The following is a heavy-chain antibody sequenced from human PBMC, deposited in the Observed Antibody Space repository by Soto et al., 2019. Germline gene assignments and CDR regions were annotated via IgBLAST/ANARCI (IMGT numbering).Heavy chain of an antibody. D-gene: IGHD6-19*01. V-gene: IGHV4-4*02. CDR1: GDSVTRSNW. CDR3: ATSGWNEDFYYYYGMDV. Sequence: LSLTCAVSGDSVTRSNWWSWVRQSPGKGLEWIGEIYHSGNTKYNPSLKSRITMSVDKAKNQFSLKMTSVTAADTAVYYCATSGWNEDFYYYYGMDVWGQGTTVTVSS. J-gene: IGHJ6*02. CDR2: IYHSGNT.